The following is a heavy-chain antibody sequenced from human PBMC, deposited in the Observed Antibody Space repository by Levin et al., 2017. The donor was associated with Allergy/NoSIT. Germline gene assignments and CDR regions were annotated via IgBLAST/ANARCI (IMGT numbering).Heavy chain of an antibody. V-gene: IGHV4-59*01. J-gene: IGHJ6*03. Sequence: SSETLSLTCTVSGGSISSYYWSWIRQPPGKGLEWIGYIYYSGSTNYNPSLKSRVTISVDTSKNQFSLKLSSVTAADTAVYYCARVGRFRVITHDYYYMDVWGKGTTVTVSS. CDR1: GGSISSYY. D-gene: IGHD3-10*01. CDR3: ARVGRFRVITHDYYYMDV. CDR2: IYYSGST.